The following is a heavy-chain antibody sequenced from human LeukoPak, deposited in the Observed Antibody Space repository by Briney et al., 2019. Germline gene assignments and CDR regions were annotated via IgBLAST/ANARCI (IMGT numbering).Heavy chain of an antibody. Sequence: ASVKVSCKASGYTFTDYYMQWVGQAPGQGLEWMGWINPSDGDTKSARKFQGRVTMTRDTSISTAYLELSRLTSDDTAIYYCARDCSGADCYSGNAFDIWGQGTMVTVSS. D-gene: IGHD2-15*01. V-gene: IGHV1-2*02. CDR2: INPSDGDT. CDR3: ARDCSGADCYSGNAFDI. CDR1: GYTFTDYY. J-gene: IGHJ3*02.